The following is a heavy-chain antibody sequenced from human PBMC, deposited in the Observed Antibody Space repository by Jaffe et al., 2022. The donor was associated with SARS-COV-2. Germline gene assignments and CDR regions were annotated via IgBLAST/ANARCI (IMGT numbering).Heavy chain of an antibody. D-gene: IGHD6-19*01. CDR2: INAGNGNT. CDR1: GYTFTDYA. CDR3: ARADRITLAATFFDY. Sequence: QVQLVQSGAEVKKPGASVKVSCKASGYTFTDYAMHWVRQAPGQRLEWMGWINAGNGNTKYSQKFQGRVTIIRDTSASTAYMELSSLTSEDTAVYYCARADRITLAATFFDYWGQGALVTVSS. V-gene: IGHV1-3*01. J-gene: IGHJ4*02.